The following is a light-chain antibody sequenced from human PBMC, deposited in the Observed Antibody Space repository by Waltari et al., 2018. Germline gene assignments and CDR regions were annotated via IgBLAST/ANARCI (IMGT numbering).Light chain of an antibody. Sequence: QSALTQPASVSGSPGQSITISCTGTSSDVGGYNYVSWYQQHPGKAPKLMVYGVSNRPSGVSNRCSGSKSGTTASLTFSGLQAEDEADYYCASYTSSDSWVFGGGTKLTVL. CDR2: GVS. CDR3: ASYTSSDSWV. CDR1: SSDVGGYNY. V-gene: IGLV2-14*01. J-gene: IGLJ3*02.